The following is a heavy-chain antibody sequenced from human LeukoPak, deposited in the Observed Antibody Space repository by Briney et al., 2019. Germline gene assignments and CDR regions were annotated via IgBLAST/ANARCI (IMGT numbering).Heavy chain of an antibody. J-gene: IGHJ4*02. Sequence: GASVKVSCKASGYTFTSYDINWVRQATGQGLEWMGWMNPNSGNTGYAQKFQGRVTITRNTSISTAYVELSSLRSEDTAVYYCARGRIFGVVIAPGDWGQGTLVTVSS. V-gene: IGHV1-8*03. D-gene: IGHD3-3*01. CDR1: GYTFTSYD. CDR3: ARGRIFGVVIAPGD. CDR2: MNPNSGNT.